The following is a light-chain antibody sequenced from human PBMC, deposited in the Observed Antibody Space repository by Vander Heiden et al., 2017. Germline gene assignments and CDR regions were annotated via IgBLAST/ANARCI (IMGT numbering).Light chain of an antibody. CDR1: QSISSY. J-gene: IGKJ1*01. CDR2: AAS. CDR3: QRSDSTPQT. V-gene: IGKV1-39*01. Sequence: DIQMTQSPSSLSASVGDRVTITCRASQSISSYLNWYQQKPGKAPKLLIYAASSFLSGVPSRSSGSASATDFTLTIIRLQPEDIATYYCQRSDSTPQTFGPGTKVXIK.